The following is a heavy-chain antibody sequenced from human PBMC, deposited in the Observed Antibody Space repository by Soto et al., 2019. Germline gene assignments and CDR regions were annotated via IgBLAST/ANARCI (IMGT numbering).Heavy chain of an antibody. J-gene: IGHJ5*02. CDR1: GGTFSSYA. CDR2: IIPIFGTA. CDR3: ATDGHCGGDCPSRFDP. D-gene: IGHD2-21*02. V-gene: IGHV1-69*13. Sequence: SVKVSCKASGGTFSSYAISWVRQAPGQGLEWMGGIIPIFGTANYAQKFQGRVTITADESTSTAYMELSSLRSEDTDVYYCATDGHCGGDCPSRFDPWGQGTLVTASS.